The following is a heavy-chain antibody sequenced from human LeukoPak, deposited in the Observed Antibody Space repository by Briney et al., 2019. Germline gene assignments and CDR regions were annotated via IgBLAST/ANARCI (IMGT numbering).Heavy chain of an antibody. CDR1: GGTFSSYA. Sequence: GASVKVSCKASGGTFSSYAISWVRQAPGQGLEWMGRIIPILGIANYAQKFQGRVTITADKSTSTAYMELSSLRSEDTAVYFCARLYSNSWYSGFLYMDVWGKGTTVTVSS. CDR2: IIPILGIA. V-gene: IGHV1-69*04. J-gene: IGHJ6*04. D-gene: IGHD6-13*01. CDR3: ARLYSNSWYSGFLYMDV.